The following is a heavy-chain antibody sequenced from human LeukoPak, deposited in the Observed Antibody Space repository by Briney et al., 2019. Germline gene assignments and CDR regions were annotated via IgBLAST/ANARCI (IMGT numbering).Heavy chain of an antibody. CDR3: ARLDSSSSGRGFDY. J-gene: IGHJ4*02. D-gene: IGHD6-6*01. CDR2: MNPNSGNT. Sequence: ASVKVSCKASGYTFTGYDINWGRQATGQGLEWMGWMNPNSGNTGYAQKFQGRVTMTRNTSISTAYMELSSLRSEDTAVYYCARLDSSSSGRGFDYWGQGTLVTVSS. V-gene: IGHV1-8*01. CDR1: GYTFTGYD.